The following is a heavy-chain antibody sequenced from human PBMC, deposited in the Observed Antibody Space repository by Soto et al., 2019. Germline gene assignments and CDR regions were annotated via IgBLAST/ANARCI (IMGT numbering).Heavy chain of an antibody. V-gene: IGHV3-33*01. CDR2: IWYDESNE. Sequence: QVQLVESGGGAVQPGRSLRLSCAASGFTFSTYGMHWVRQAPGKGLEWVAVIWYDESNEYYGDSVKGRFTISRDNSKKTLYMQMNSLRVEDTAVYYCARARSSCYSIDAFDIWGQGTMVTVS. J-gene: IGHJ3*02. D-gene: IGHD6-13*01. CDR3: ARARSSCYSIDAFDI. CDR1: GFTFSTYG.